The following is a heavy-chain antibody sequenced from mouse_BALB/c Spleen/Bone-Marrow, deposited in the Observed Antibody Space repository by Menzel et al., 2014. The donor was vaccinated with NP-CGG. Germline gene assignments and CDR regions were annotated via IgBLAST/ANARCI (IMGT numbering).Heavy chain of an antibody. CDR3: ARGIGYYAVDY. V-gene: IGHV1-9*01. J-gene: IGHJ4*01. CDR2: ILPGSGST. Sequence: VQLVESGAELMKPGASVKISCKATGYTFSSYWIEWVKQRPGHGLEWIGEILPGSGSTNYNEKFKGKATFTADTSSNTAYMQLSSLTSEDSAVYYCARGIGYYAVDYWGQGTSVTVSS. CDR1: GYTFSSYW. D-gene: IGHD2-14*01.